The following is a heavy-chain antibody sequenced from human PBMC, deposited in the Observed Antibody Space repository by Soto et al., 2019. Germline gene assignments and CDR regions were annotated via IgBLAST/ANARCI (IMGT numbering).Heavy chain of an antibody. Sequence: SLTCTVSGGSVSSGSHYWSWIRQPPGKGLEWIGYIHYSGSTNYNPSLKSRVIISVDTSKNQFSLKLSSVTAADTAMYYCARGYYGSGSGGYYFDYWGQGTLVTVSS. CDR3: ARGYYGSGSGGYYFDY. CDR2: IHYSGST. D-gene: IGHD3-10*01. J-gene: IGHJ4*02. V-gene: IGHV4-61*01. CDR1: GGSVSSGSHY.